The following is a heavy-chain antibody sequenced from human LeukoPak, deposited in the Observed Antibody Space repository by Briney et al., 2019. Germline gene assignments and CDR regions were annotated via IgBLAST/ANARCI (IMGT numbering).Heavy chain of an antibody. CDR3: ARPPRCTNGVCYKFLDY. D-gene: IGHD2-8*01. Sequence: ASVKVSCKASGYTFTSYGISWVRPAPGQGLEWMGWISAYNGNTNYAQKLQGRVTMTTDTSTSTAYMELRSLRSDDTAVYYCARPPRCTNGVCYKFLDYWGQGTLVTVSS. V-gene: IGHV1-18*01. CDR2: ISAYNGNT. CDR1: GYTFTSYG. J-gene: IGHJ4*02.